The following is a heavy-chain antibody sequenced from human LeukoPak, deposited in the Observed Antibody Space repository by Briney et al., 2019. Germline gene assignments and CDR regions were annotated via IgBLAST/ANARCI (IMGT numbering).Heavy chain of an antibody. CDR3: ARAGPSSSWHQFDY. CDR2: INSDGSST. CDR1: GFTFSNYW. D-gene: IGHD6-13*01. J-gene: IGHJ4*02. V-gene: IGHV3-74*01. Sequence: PGGSLRLSCAASGFTFSNYWMHWVRQVPGKGLVWVSRINSDGSSTSNAGSMKGRFTISRDNAKNTLYLQMNSLRAEDTAVYYCARAGPSSSWHQFDYWGQGTLVTVSS.